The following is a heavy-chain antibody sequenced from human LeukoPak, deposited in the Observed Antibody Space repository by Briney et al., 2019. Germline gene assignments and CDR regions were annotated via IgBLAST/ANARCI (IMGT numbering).Heavy chain of an antibody. CDR3: ARYRSSASCYRGFDY. V-gene: IGHV3-48*01. Sequence: PGGSLRLSCAASGFTFSSYSMNWARQAPGKGLEWVSYISSGSSTIYYADSLKGRFTISRDSAKNSLDLQMNSLRAEDTAVYYCARYRSSASCYRGFDYWGQGTLVTVSS. J-gene: IGHJ4*02. D-gene: IGHD2-2*02. CDR2: ISSGSSTI. CDR1: GFTFSSYS.